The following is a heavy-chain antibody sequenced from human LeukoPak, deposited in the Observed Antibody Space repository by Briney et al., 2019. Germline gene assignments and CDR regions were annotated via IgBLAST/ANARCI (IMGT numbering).Heavy chain of an antibody. CDR1: GYTFTSYA. CDR2: INTNTGNP. J-gene: IGHJ3*02. Sequence: GASVKVSCKASGYTFTSYAMNWVRQAPGQGLEWMGWINTNTGNPTYAQGFTGRLVFSLDTSVSTAYLQISSLKAEDTAVYYCARANTMIVVYTTSLDAFDIWGQGTMVTVSS. V-gene: IGHV7-4-1*02. D-gene: IGHD3-22*01. CDR3: ARANTMIVVYTTSLDAFDI.